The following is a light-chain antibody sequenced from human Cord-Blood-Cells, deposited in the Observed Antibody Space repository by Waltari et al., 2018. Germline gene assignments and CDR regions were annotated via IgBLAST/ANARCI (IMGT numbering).Light chain of an antibody. CDR2: DVS. CDR1: RSVVGGCTI. V-gene: IGLV2-14*01. Sequence: QSALTQPASVSGPPGQPLTISCTGTRSVVGGCTITSWYQLHPGKAPKLMIYDVSNRPSGVSNRFSGSKSGNTASLTISGLQAEDEADYYCSSYTSSSTLVFGGGTKLTVL. J-gene: IGLJ2*01. CDR3: SSYTSSSTLV.